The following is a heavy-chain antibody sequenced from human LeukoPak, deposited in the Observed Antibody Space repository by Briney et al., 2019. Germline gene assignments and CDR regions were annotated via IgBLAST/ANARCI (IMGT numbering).Heavy chain of an antibody. J-gene: IGHJ4*02. V-gene: IGHV4-34*01. CDR2: INHSGST. D-gene: IGHD6-19*01. Sequence: SETLSLTCAVYGGSFSGYYWSWIRQPPGKGLEWIGEINHSGSTNYNPSLKSRVTISVDTSKNQFSLRLSSVTAAGTAIYYCARAVSGRFDYWGQGTLVTVSS. CDR1: GGSFSGYY. CDR3: ARAVSGRFDY.